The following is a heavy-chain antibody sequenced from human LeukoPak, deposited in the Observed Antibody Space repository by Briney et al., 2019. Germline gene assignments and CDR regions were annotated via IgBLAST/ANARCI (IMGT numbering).Heavy chain of an antibody. D-gene: IGHD5-18*01. J-gene: IGHJ3*02. Sequence: GGSLRLSCAASGFTFSSYGMSWVGQAPGKGLEWVSSISSSSSYIYYADSVKGRFTISRDNAKNSLYLQMNSLRAEDTAVYYCARDTGYSYGYGAFDIWGQGTMVTVSS. CDR1: GFTFSSYG. CDR2: ISSSSSYI. CDR3: ARDTGYSYGYGAFDI. V-gene: IGHV3-21*01.